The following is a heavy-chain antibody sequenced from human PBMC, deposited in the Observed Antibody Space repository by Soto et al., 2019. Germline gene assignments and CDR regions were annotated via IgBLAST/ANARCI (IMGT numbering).Heavy chain of an antibody. CDR3: ARESEDLTSNFDY. J-gene: IGHJ4*02. V-gene: IGHV3-21*06. CDR1: GFTFTRYS. Sequence: GGSLRLSCAASGFTFTRYSMNWVRQAPGKGLEWVSSISSTTNYIYYGDSMKGRFTISRDNAKNSLYLEMNSLRAEDTAVCYCARESEDLTSNFDYWGQGTLVTVSS. CDR2: ISSTTNYI.